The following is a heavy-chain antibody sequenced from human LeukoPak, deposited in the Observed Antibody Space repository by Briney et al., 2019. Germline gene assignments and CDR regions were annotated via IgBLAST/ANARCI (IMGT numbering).Heavy chain of an antibody. J-gene: IGHJ4*02. CDR1: GFIFGSYG. CDR2: VDKGGSDK. D-gene: IGHD3-16*01. CDR3: GKDFWGAAGGGGDY. Sequence: GGSLRLSCTASGFIFGSYGIHWVRQAPGKGLQWVAFVDKGGSDKWHSDSVKGRFTISRDNSKNTVYLQLNSLRPEDTAVYYCGKDFWGAAGGGGDYLGRGTLVTVS. V-gene: IGHV3-30*02.